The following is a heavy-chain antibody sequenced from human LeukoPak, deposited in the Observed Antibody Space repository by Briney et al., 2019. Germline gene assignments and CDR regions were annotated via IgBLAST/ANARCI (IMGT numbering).Heavy chain of an antibody. Sequence: GGSLRLSCAASGFTFSSYSMNWVRQAPGKGLEWVSSISSSSSYIYYADSVKGRFTISRDNAKNSLYLQMNSLRTEDTAVYYCARAGSSWYYFDYWGQGTLVTVSS. V-gene: IGHV3-21*01. J-gene: IGHJ4*02. CDR2: ISSSSSYI. CDR1: GFTFSSYS. D-gene: IGHD6-13*01. CDR3: ARAGSSWYYFDY.